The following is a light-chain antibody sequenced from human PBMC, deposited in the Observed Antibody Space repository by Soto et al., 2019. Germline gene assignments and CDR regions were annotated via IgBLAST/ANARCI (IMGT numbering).Light chain of an antibody. V-gene: IGKV3-20*01. CDR3: QQYGSSPTWT. CDR2: GAS. J-gene: IGKJ1*01. Sequence: ESVLTQSPGTLSLSPGERATLSCRASQSVSSNYLAWYQQKPGQAPRPLIYGASTRATGIPDRFSGSGSGTDFTLTISRLEPDDSAVYYCQQYGSSPTWTFGQGTKVEIK. CDR1: QSVSSNY.